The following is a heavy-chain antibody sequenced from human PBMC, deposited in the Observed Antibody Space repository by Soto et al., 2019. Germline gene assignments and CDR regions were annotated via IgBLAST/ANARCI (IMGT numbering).Heavy chain of an antibody. CDR1: GGSISSGDYY. D-gene: IGHD5-12*01. Sequence: SETLSLTCTVSGGSISSGDYYWCWIRQPPGKGLEWIGYIYYSGSTYYNPSLKSRVTISVDTSKNQFSLKLSSVTAADTAVYYCARAGYSGYDFTLYYYYGMDVWGQGTTVTV. V-gene: IGHV4-30-4*01. CDR2: IYYSGST. J-gene: IGHJ6*02. CDR3: ARAGYSGYDFTLYYYYGMDV.